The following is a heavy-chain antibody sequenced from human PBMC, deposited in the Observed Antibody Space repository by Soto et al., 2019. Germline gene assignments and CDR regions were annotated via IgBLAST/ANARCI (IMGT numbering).Heavy chain of an antibody. CDR3: AKEIFAAAYAATSAFDL. CDR1: GFTFSSHA. D-gene: IGHD2-8*01. Sequence: PGGSLRLSCAASGFTFSSHAMGWLRQAPGTGPEWVAFVDGSGGDTSYADPVKGRFTISRDNSDNSLYLHMNSLRAEDTGRYFCAKEIFAAAYAATSAFDLWGRGTLVTVPS. CDR2: VDGSGGDT. J-gene: IGHJ4*02. V-gene: IGHV3-23*01.